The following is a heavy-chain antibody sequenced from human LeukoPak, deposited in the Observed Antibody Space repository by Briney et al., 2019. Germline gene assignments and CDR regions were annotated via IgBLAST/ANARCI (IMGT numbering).Heavy chain of an antibody. D-gene: IGHD3-10*01. V-gene: IGHV3-23*01. CDR3: AKEEGDYGSGSYGWFDP. J-gene: IGHJ5*02. CDR1: GFTLSSYA. Sequence: PGGSLRLSCAASGFTLSSYAMSWVRQAPGKGLEWVSATSSSDAGTYYAASVRGRFTVSRDNSKNALYLQMNSLRAEDAAVYYCAKEEGDYGSGSYGWFDPWGQGTLVTVSS. CDR2: TSSSDAGT.